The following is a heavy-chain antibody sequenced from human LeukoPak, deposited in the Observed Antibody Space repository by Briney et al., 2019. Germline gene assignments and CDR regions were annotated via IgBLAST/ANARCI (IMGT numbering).Heavy chain of an antibody. CDR3: ARDSQVVDCFDI. Sequence: PSETLSLTRIVSGGSISSYSWSWLRPPPRKGVEWIGYVYYSGRTNYNPSLKRRSTISVNTSKDQFSLKLSSVTAGHTAVYYCARDSQVVDCFDIWGEGTMVTVSS. CDR1: GGSISSYS. J-gene: IGHJ3*02. D-gene: IGHD2-15*01. V-gene: IGHV4-59*01. CDR2: VYYSGRT.